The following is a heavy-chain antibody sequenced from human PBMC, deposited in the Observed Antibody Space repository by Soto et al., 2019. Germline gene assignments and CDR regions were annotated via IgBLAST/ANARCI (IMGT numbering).Heavy chain of an antibody. V-gene: IGHV4-31*03. CDR3: ARVFQGVVTFYYYYYGMDV. CDR2: IYYSGST. D-gene: IGHD3-16*01. J-gene: IGHJ6*02. Sequence: PSETLSLTCTVSGGSISSGGYYWSWIRQHPGKGLEWIGYIYYSGSTYYNPSLKSRVTISVDTSKNQFSLKLSSVTAADTAVYYCARVFQGVVTFYYYYYGMDVWGQGTTVTVSS. CDR1: GGSISSGGYY.